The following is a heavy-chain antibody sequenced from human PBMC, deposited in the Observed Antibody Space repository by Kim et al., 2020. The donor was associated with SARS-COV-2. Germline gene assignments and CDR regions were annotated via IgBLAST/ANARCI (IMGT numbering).Heavy chain of an antibody. J-gene: IGHJ4*02. Sequence: GRFTICRDNSKNTLYLQMNSLRAEDTAVYYCARDGDDSSGYYQEGRFDYWGQGTLVTVSS. CDR3: ARDGDDSSGYYQEGRFDY. D-gene: IGHD3-22*01. V-gene: IGHV3-30*01.